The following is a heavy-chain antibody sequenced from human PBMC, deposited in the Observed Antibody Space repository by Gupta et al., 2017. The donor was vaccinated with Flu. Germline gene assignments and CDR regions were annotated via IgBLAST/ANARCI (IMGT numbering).Heavy chain of an antibody. Sequence: EVQLVESGGGLVQPGGSLRLSCAASGFTFSSYWMHWVRQAPGKGLVWVSRSNSDGSSTSYADSVKGRFTISRDNAKNTLYLQMNSLRAEDTAVYYCARVFYCSSTSCYPYYYYYMDVWGKGTTVTVSS. CDR3: ARVFYCSSTSCYPYYYYYMDV. D-gene: IGHD2-2*01. V-gene: IGHV3-74*01. J-gene: IGHJ6*03. CDR1: GFTFSSYW. CDR2: SNSDGSST.